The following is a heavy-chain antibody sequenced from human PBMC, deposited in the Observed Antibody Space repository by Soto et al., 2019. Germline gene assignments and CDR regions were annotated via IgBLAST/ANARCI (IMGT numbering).Heavy chain of an antibody. J-gene: IGHJ6*01. CDR3: ARPHLSTYRSSGYYYYGMAV. Sequence: PGGSLRLSCAASGFTFSSYGMHWVRQAPGKGPEWVAVIWYDGSNKYYADSVKGRFTISRDDSKNTLYLQMNSLRAEDTAVYYCARPHLSTYRSSGYYYYGMAVWGRESTVTVSS. CDR2: IWYDGSNK. D-gene: IGHD6-13*01. V-gene: IGHV3-33*01. CDR1: GFTFSSYG.